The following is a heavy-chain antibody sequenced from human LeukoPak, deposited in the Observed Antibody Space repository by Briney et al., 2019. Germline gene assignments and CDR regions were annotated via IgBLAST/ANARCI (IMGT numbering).Heavy chain of an antibody. CDR3: ARDGSGWFDY. D-gene: IGHD6-19*01. CDR1: GFTFSSYE. CDR2: ISSSGSSI. Sequence: GGSLRLSCAASGFTFSSYEMNWVRQAQGKGLEWVSYISSSGSSIYYADSVKGRFTISRDNAKNSLYLQMNSLRAEDTAVYYCARDGSGWFDYWGQGTLVTVSS. V-gene: IGHV3-48*03. J-gene: IGHJ4*02.